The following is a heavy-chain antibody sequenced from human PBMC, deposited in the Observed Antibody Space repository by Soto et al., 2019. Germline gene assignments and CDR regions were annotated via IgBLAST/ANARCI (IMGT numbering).Heavy chain of an antibody. V-gene: IGHV3-33*01. CDR2: IGHDGNEK. CDR3: TRITAAGPNFFGSDV. Sequence: QLHMVESGGGVVQPGRSLRLSCAASGFTFRSYGLHWVRQAPGKGLERVAGIGHDGNEKYYADSVKGRFTISRDNSKSTLSLQMNSLRPEDTAVYYCTRITAAGPNFFGSDVWGKGTMVTVPA. CDR1: GFTFRSYG. J-gene: IGHJ6*04. D-gene: IGHD6-13*01.